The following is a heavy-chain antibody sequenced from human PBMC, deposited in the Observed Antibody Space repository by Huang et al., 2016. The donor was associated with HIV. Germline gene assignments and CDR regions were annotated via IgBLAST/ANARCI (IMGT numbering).Heavy chain of an antibody. V-gene: IGHV4-39*01. CDR3: SRQDEKGYCAGDCSNHYYFGLDV. Sequence: QLQLQESGPGLVKPSETLSLTCTVSGVSISNSRYYWGWIRQPPGKGLESIGSLYYSGGSYYNPSLKSRITMSIDASTDQFSLKLNSVTAADTAVYYCSRQDEKGYCAGDCSNHYYFGLDVWGHGTTVTVS. CDR1: GVSISNSRYY. CDR2: LYYSGGS. J-gene: IGHJ6*02. D-gene: IGHD2-21*02.